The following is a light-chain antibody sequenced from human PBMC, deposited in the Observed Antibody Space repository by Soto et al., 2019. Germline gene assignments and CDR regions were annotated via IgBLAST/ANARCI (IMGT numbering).Light chain of an antibody. CDR1: QSISSW. J-gene: IGKJ1*01. CDR2: KAS. V-gene: IGKV1-5*03. CDR3: QQYNSWT. Sequence: DIQMTQSPSTLSASVGDRVTITCRASQSISSWSAWYQQKPGKAPKLLIYKASSLESGVPSRFSGSGSGTEFTLTISSLQPDDFATYYCQQYNSWTFGQGTKVEIK.